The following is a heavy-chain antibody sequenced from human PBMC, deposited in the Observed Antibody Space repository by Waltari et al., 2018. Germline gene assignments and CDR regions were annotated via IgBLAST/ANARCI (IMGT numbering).Heavy chain of an antibody. CDR1: GGSISGYY. CDR3: ARGSGYYYYYMDV. CDR2: IYYSGST. J-gene: IGHJ6*03. V-gene: IGHV4-59*01. Sequence: QVQLQESGPELVKPSETLSLTCTVPGGSISGYYWSWIRQPPGKGMEWIGYIYYSGSTNYNPSLKSRVTISVDTSKNQFSLKLSSVTAADTAVYYCARGSGYYYYYMDVWGKGTTVTVSS.